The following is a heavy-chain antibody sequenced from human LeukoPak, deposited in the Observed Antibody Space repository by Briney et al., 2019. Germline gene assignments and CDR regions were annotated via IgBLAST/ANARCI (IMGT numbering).Heavy chain of an antibody. CDR2: ISYDGSNK. J-gene: IGHJ4*02. V-gene: IGHV3-30-3*01. D-gene: IGHD3-10*01. CDR1: GFTFSSYA. Sequence: GGSLRLSCAASGFTFSSYAMHWVRQAPGKGLEWVAVISYDGSNKYYADSVKGRFTISRDNSKNTLYLQMNSLRAEDTAIYYCAREGYYGSGSPPSLYFDYWGQGTLVTVSS. CDR3: AREGYYGSGSPPSLYFDY.